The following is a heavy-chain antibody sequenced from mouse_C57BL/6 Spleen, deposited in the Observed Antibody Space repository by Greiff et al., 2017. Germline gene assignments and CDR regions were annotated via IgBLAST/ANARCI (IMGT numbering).Heavy chain of an antibody. V-gene: IGHV1-15*01. D-gene: IGHD2-3*01. CDR1: GYTFTDYE. Sequence: QVQLQQSGAELVRPGASVTLSCKASGYTFTDYEMHWVKQTPVHGLEWIGAIDPETGGTAYNQKFKGKAILTADKSSSTAYMELRSLTSEDSAVXNWSRGMVKEFAYWGQGTLVTVSA. J-gene: IGHJ3*01. CDR2: IDPETGGT. CDR3: SRGMVKEFAY.